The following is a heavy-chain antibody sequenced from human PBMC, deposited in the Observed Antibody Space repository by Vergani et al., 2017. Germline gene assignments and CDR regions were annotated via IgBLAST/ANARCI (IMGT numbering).Heavy chain of an antibody. Sequence: QVQLQQWGAGLLKPSETLSLTCAVYGGSFSGYYWSWIRQPPGKGLERIGEINHSGSTNYNPSLKSRVTISVDTSKNQFSLKLSSVTAADTAVYYCARGALGYYYYYMDVWGKGTTVTVSS. CDR3: ARGALGYYYYYMDV. J-gene: IGHJ6*03. V-gene: IGHV4-34*01. CDR1: GGSFSGYY. CDR2: INHSGST.